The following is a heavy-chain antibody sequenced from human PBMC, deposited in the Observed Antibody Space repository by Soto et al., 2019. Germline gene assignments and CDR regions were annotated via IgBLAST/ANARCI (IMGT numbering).Heavy chain of an antibody. CDR2: ISGTGDPT. CDR3: SKGYSVYDWCVFDS. CDR1: GFTLTTGA. J-gene: IGHJ4*02. V-gene: IGHV3-23*01. D-gene: IGHD5-12*01. Sequence: EVRLLESGGSVVQPGGSLRLSCAASGFTLTTGAVNWVRQAPGKGLEWVSGISGTGDPTYYADSVRGRSAISRDDGENTIFLQMDSLRTEGTAVYYCSKGYSVYDWCVFDSWGQGTAVTVSS.